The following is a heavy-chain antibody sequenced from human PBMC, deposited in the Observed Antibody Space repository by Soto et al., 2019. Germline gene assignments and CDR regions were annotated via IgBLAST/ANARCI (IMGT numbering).Heavy chain of an antibody. D-gene: IGHD6-6*01. CDR2: IYPGDSDT. CDR3: ATRGAARLGRYYYYGMDV. V-gene: IGHV5-51*01. J-gene: IGHJ6*02. CDR1: GYSFTSYW. Sequence: GESLKISCKGSGYSFTSYWIGWVRQMPGKGLEWMGIIYPGDSDTRYSPSFQGQVTISADKSISTAYLQWSSLKASDTAMYYCATRGAARLGRYYYYGMDVWGQGTTVTV.